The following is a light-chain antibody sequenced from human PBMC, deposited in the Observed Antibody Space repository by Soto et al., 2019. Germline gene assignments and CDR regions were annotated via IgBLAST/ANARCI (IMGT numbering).Light chain of an antibody. CDR3: SSYSSAKTYV. CDR1: SSDVGAYNY. V-gene: IGLV2-14*01. J-gene: IGLJ1*01. CDR2: DVN. Sequence: QSVLTQPASVSGSPGQSITISCTGTSSDVGAYNYDSWYQQHPGKVPKLIIYDVNNRPSGVSNRFSGSKSGNTASLTISGLQTEDEADYYCSSYSSAKTYVFGTGTMVTVL.